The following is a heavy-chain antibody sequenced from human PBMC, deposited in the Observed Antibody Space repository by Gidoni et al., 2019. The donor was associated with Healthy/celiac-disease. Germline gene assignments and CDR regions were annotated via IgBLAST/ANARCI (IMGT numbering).Heavy chain of an antibody. J-gene: IGHJ6*02. CDR2: IWYDGSNK. D-gene: IGHD3-22*01. CDR1: GFTFSSYG. V-gene: IGHV3-33*01. Sequence: QVQLVESGGGVVQPGRSLRLSCAASGFTFSSYGMPWVRPAPGKGLEWVAGIWYDGSNKYYADSVKGRFTISRDNSKNTLYLQMNSLRAEDTAVYYCARDRFYYDSSGYYLHYYYYYGMDVWGQGTTVTVSS. CDR3: ARDRFYYDSSGYYLHYYYYYGMDV.